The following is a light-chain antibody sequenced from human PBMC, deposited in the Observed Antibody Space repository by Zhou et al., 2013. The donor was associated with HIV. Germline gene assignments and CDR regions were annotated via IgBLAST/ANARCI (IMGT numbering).Light chain of an antibody. J-gene: IGKJ3*01. CDR3: MQGTPFT. CDR2: MVS. V-gene: IGKV2-30*01. CDR1: QSLVYSDGNFY. Sequence: DVVMTQSPLSLPVTLGQPASISCRSSQSLVYSDGNFYLSWFQQRPGQSPRRLIYMVSNRDSGVPDRFSGSGSGTDFTLKISRVEAEDVGVYYCMQGTPFTFGPGTRVDIK.